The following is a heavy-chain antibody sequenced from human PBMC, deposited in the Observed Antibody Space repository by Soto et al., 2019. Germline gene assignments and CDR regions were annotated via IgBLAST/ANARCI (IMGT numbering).Heavy chain of an antibody. V-gene: IGHV4-39*01. D-gene: IGHD2-15*01. CDR2: IYYSGST. J-gene: IGHJ4*02. CDR3: ARGWKHDPHFDY. Sequence: QLQLQESGPGLVKPSETLSLTCTVSGGSISSSSYYWGWIRQPPGKGLEWIGSIYYSGSTYYNPSLKSRVTISVDTSKNQFSLKLSSVTAADTAVYYCARGWKHDPHFDYWGQGTLVTVSS. CDR1: GGSISSSSYY.